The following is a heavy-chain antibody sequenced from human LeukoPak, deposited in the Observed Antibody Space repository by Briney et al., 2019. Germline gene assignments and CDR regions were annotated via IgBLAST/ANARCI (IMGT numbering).Heavy chain of an antibody. CDR1: GGSISSYY. D-gene: IGHD2-15*01. V-gene: IGHV4-4*07. CDR2: IYTSGST. CDR3: ARLYCSGGSCYSRGDNWFDP. Sequence: PSETLSLTCTVSGGSISSYYWSWIRQSAGKGLEWIGRIYTSGSTNYNPSLKSRVTISVDTSKNQFSLKLSSVTAADTAVYYCARLYCSGGSCYSRGDNWFDPWGQGTLVTVYS. J-gene: IGHJ5*02.